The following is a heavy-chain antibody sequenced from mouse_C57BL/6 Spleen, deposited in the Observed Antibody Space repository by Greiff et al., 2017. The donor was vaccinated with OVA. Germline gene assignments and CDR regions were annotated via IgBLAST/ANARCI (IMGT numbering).Heavy chain of an antibody. CDR3: ARYDYYGSSYFDY. V-gene: IGHV1-55*01. Sequence: VKLQQPGAELVKPGASVKMSCKASGYTFTSYWITWVKQRPGQGLEWIGDIYPGSGSTNYNEKFKSKATLTVGTSSSTAYMQLSSLTSEDSAVYYCARYDYYGSSYFDYWGQGTTLTVSS. D-gene: IGHD1-1*01. CDR2: IYPGSGST. CDR1: GYTFTSYW. J-gene: IGHJ2*01.